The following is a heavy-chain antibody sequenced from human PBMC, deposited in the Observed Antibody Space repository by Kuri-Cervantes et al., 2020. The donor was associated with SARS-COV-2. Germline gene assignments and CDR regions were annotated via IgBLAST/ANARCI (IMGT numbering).Heavy chain of an antibody. CDR3: ATESSSWYGGSFDY. Sequence: GESLKISCEVSGFLFSASAIHWVRQGSGKGLEWVGRVRGKANNYATAYAASVKGRFTISRDNSKNTLYLQMNSLRAEDTAVYYCATESSSWYGGSFDYWGQGTLVTVSS. CDR2: VRGKANNYAT. J-gene: IGHJ4*02. CDR1: GFLFSASA. V-gene: IGHV3-73*01. D-gene: IGHD6-13*01.